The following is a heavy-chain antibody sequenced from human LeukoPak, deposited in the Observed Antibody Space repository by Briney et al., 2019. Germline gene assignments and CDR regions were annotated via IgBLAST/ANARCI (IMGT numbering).Heavy chain of an antibody. J-gene: IGHJ6*03. CDR2: IIPIFGTA. V-gene: IGHV1-69*05. Sequence: ASVKVSCKASGGTLSSYAISWVRQAPGQGLEWMGRIIPIFGTANYAQKFQGRVTITTDESTCTAYMELSSLRSEDTAVYYCARDLKRVPAAMTSYYYMDVWGKGTTVTVSS. CDR1: GGTLSSYA. D-gene: IGHD2-2*01. CDR3: ARDLKRVPAAMTSYYYMDV.